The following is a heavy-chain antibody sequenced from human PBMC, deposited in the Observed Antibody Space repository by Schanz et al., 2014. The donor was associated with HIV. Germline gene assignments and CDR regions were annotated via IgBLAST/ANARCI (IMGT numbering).Heavy chain of an antibody. V-gene: IGHV3-33*01. D-gene: IGHD2-2*01. CDR1: GFTFSGYG. CDR2: IWYDGKNR. Sequence: QVQLVESGGGVVQPGRSLRLSCAVSGFTFSGYGMHWVRQAPGKGLKWVAVIWYDGKNRDYADSVKGRFTISRDNSKNTLYLQMNRMRTEDTAVYYCARDGAMAFSLGMDVWGQGTTVTVSS. CDR3: ARDGAMAFSLGMDV. J-gene: IGHJ6*02.